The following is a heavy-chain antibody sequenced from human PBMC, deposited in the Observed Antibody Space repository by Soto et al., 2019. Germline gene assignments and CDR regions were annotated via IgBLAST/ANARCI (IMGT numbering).Heavy chain of an antibody. V-gene: IGHV1-18*01. CDR3: ARDQWDDYGGNSNAFDI. D-gene: IGHD4-17*01. CDR1: GYTFTSYG. J-gene: IGHJ3*02. CDR2: ISAYNGNT. Sequence: GASVKVSCKASGYTFTSYGISWVRQAPGQGLEWMGWISAYNGNTNYAQKLQGRVTMTTDTSTSTAYMELRSLRSDDTAVYYCARDQWDDYGGNSNAFDIWGQETMVTVSS.